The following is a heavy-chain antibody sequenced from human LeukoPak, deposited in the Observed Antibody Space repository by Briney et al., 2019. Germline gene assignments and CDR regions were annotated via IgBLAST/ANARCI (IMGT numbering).Heavy chain of an antibody. V-gene: IGHV3-33*01. D-gene: IGHD6-13*01. CDR2: IWYDGSNK. CDR3: ARLGSSWTLDY. CDR1: GFTFSNYG. Sequence: GGSLRLSCAASGFTFSNYGMHWVRQAPGKGLGWVAVIWYDGSNKYYADSVKGRFTISRDNSKNTLYLQMNSLRAEDTAVYYCARLGSSWTLDYWGQGTLVTVSS. J-gene: IGHJ4*02.